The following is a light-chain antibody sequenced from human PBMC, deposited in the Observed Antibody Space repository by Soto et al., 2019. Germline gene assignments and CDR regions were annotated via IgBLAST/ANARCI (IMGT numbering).Light chain of an antibody. CDR3: QQYGGSMET. V-gene: IGKV3-20*01. Sequence: IVLTQSPGTLSLSPGDRATLSCGASQTVSGNYLAWYQQKPGQVPRLLIYGASTRASGIPDRFSGSGSGTDFTLTINRLEPEDFALYFCQQYGGSMETFGQGTKVDIK. CDR2: GAS. CDR1: QTVSGNY. J-gene: IGKJ1*01.